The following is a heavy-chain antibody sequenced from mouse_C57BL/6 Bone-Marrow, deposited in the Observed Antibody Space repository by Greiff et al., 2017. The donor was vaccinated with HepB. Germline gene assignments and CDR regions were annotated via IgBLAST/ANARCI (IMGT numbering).Heavy chain of an antibody. J-gene: IGHJ4*01. CDR2: IYPSDSET. D-gene: IGHD1-1*01. CDR1: GYTFTSYW. Sequence: VKLVESGAELVRPGSSVKLSCKASGYTFTSYWMDWVKQRPGQGLEWIGNIYPSDSETHYNQKFKDKATLTVDKSSSTAYMQLSSLTSEDSAVYYCARSGDYGSSYDAMDYWGQGTSVTVSS. CDR3: ARSGDYGSSYDAMDY. V-gene: IGHV1-61*01.